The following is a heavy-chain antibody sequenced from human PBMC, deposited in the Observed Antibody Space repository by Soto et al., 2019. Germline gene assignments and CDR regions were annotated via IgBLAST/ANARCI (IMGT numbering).Heavy chain of an antibody. D-gene: IGHD2-21*02. J-gene: IGHJ4*02. Sequence: WETLSPTGTVSSGSISGLCWTWIRQPAGEGLEWVGRIYRSGETNYNPALTGPVIMSLDTSKHQSPLNLTSVTAADPAVYYCASPSQCKSYSDCFAWLDYCVQGTLVTVPS. CDR3: ASPSQCKSYSDCFAWLDY. CDR2: IYRSGET. V-gene: IGHV4-4*07. CDR1: SGSISGLC.